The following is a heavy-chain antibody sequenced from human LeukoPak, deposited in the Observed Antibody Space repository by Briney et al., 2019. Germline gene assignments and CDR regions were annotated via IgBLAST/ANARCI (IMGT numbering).Heavy chain of an antibody. V-gene: IGHV3-48*03. CDR3: ARDSGSYSD. CDR2: ISSSGSTI. D-gene: IGHD1-26*01. Sequence: GGSLRLSCAASGFTFSSDEMNWVRQAPGKGLEWVSFISSSGSTIHYADFVKGRFTISRDNAKNSVYLQMNSLRAEDTAVYYCARDSGSYSDWGQGTLVTVSS. CDR1: GFTFSSDE. J-gene: IGHJ4*02.